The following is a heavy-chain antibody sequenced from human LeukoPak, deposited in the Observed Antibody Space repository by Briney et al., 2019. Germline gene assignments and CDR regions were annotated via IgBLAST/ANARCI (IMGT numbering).Heavy chain of an antibody. CDR3: ARSSYARHAFDI. CDR1: GGSISSGRYY. Sequence: SQTLSLTCTVSGGSISSGRYYWSWIRQHPGKGLEWLGYIYYSGSTYYNPSLKSRVTISVDTSKNQFSLKLSSVTAADTAVYYCARSSYARHAFDIWGQGTMVTVSS. J-gene: IGHJ3*02. CDR2: IYYSGST. V-gene: IGHV4-31*03.